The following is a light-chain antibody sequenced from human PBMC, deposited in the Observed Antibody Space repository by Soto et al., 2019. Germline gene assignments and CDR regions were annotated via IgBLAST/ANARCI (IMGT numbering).Light chain of an antibody. CDR3: QQYHNWHPIT. CDR1: QRINTN. Sequence: EIVFTQSPANLALSPGETASLSYRAGQRINTNLAWYQQKLGQATRLLIYGASTRANGIPARFSGSGSGTEFTLTISSLQSEDFAVYYCQQYHNWHPITFGQGTRLEIK. CDR2: GAS. J-gene: IGKJ5*01. V-gene: IGKV3D-15*01.